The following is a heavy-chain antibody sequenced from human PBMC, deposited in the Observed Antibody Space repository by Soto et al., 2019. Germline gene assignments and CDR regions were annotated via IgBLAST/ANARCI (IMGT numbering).Heavy chain of an antibody. D-gene: IGHD6-13*01. CDR3: ARDTRSWGFTPGYMDV. CDR1: GGSITDSY. Sequence: QVQLQESGPGLVKPSETLSLTCTVSGGSITDSYWSWIRQPPGKGLEWIGYIYYGGSTSYNPSLKSRVTISVGSPRPPLSRILISVTAADTAVCSWARDTRSWGFTPGYMDVWGKGTTVTVSS. V-gene: IGHV4-59*12. CDR2: IYYGGST. J-gene: IGHJ6*03.